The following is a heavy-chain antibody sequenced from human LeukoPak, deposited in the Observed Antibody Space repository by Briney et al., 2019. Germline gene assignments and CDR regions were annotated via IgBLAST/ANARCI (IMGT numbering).Heavy chain of an antibody. Sequence: ASVKVSCKVSGYTLTELSMHWVRQAPGKGLEWMGGFDAEDGETFYAQKFQGRVTMTEDTSTDTAYMELTSLRSEDTAVYYCAPRKYGSGSYYRDWGQGTLVTVSP. CDR1: GYTLTELS. CDR3: APRKYGSGSYYRD. V-gene: IGHV1-24*01. CDR2: FDAEDGET. J-gene: IGHJ4*02. D-gene: IGHD3-10*01.